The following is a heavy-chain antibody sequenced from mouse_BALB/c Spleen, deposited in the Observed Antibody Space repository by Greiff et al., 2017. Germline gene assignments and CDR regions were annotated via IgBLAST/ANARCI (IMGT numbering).Heavy chain of an antibody. CDR1: GFTFSSFG. J-gene: IGHJ3*01. V-gene: IGHV5-17*02. CDR2: ISSGSSTI. Sequence: EVKLVESGGGLVQPGGSRKLSCAASGFTFSSFGMHWVRQAPEKGLEWVAYISSGSSTIYYADTVKGRFTISRDNPKNTLFLQMTSLRSEDTAMYYCARWGFPWFAYWGQGTLVTVSA. CDR3: ARWGFPWFAY.